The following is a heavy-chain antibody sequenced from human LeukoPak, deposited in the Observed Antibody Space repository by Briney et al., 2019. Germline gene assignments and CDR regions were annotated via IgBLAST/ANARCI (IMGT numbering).Heavy chain of an antibody. CDR2: IFYSGST. V-gene: IGHV4-39*07. J-gene: IGHJ4*02. CDR3: ARDYWSFDY. D-gene: IGHD1-1*01. CDR1: GGSISTSNYY. Sequence: KPSETLSLTCTVSGGSISTSNYYWGWIRQPPGKGLEWIGNIFYSGSTYYSPSLKSRVTISLDTSRNQFSLKLNSVTAADTAVYYCARDYWSFDYWGQGTLVTVSS.